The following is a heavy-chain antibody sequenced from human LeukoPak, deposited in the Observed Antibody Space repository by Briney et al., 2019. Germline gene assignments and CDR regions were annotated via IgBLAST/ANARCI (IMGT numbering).Heavy chain of an antibody. D-gene: IGHD3-22*01. Sequence: SETLSLTCAVYGGSFSGYYWSWIRQPPGKGLEWIGEINHSGSTNYNPSLKSRVTISVDTSKNQFSLKLSSVTAADTAVYYCAGGPYYYDSSGYSYFNWFDPWGQGTLVTVSS. CDR1: GGSFSGYY. V-gene: IGHV4-34*01. J-gene: IGHJ5*02. CDR3: AGGPYYYDSSGYSYFNWFDP. CDR2: INHSGST.